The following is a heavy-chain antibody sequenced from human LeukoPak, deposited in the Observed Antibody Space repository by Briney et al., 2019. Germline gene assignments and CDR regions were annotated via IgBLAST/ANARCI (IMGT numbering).Heavy chain of an antibody. CDR2: VDTSGST. V-gene: IGHV4-4*07. CDR3: ARGLGGASYYMDV. J-gene: IGHJ6*03. CDR1: GGSISSFY. D-gene: IGHD3-16*01. Sequence: SETLSLTCSVSGGSISSFYWTWVRQPAGKGLEWIGRVDTSGSTHYNPSLKGRVTMSLDTSKYQFSLGLSSVTVADTAVYYCARGLGGASYYMDVWGRGTTVTVSS.